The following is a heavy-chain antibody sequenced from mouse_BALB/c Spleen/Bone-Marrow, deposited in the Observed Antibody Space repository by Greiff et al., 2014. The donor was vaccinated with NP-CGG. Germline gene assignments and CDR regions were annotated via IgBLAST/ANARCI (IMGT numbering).Heavy chain of an antibody. D-gene: IGHD1-1*01. CDR3: AREYYGSSGYFDV. CDR2: INPSTGYT. J-gene: IGHJ1*01. V-gene: IGHV1-7*01. CDR1: GYTFTSYW. Sequence: VQLQQSGAELAKPGASVKMSCKASGYTFTSYWMHWVKQRPGQGLEWIGYINPSTGYTGYNQKFKDKATLTADKSSSTAYMQLSSLTSEDSAVYYCAREYYGSSGYFDVWGAGTTVTVSS.